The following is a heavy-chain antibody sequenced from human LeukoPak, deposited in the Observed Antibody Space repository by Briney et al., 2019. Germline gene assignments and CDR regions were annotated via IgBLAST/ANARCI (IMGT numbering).Heavy chain of an antibody. J-gene: IGHJ4*02. D-gene: IGHD2-15*01. Sequence: PGGSLRLSCAASGFTFSSYAMSWVRQAPGKGLEWVSAISGSGGSTYYADSVKGRFTISRDNSKNSLFLQMNSLRVEDTAVYYCARDNGWSADFWGQGTLVTVSS. CDR3: ARDNGWSADF. V-gene: IGHV3-23*01. CDR2: ISGSGGST. CDR1: GFTFSSYA.